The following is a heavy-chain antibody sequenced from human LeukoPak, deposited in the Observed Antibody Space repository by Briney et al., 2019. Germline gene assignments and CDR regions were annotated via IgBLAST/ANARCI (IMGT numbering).Heavy chain of an antibody. CDR3: ARDPGYSSSWPDY. D-gene: IGHD6-13*01. CDR1: GFTFRSYG. Sequence: GRSLRLSCAASGFTFRSYGVHWVRQAPGKGLEWVAVIWYDGSNKYYADSVKGRFTISRDNSKNTLYLQMNSLRAEDTAVYYCARDPGYSSSWPDYWGQGTLVTVSS. V-gene: IGHV3-33*01. J-gene: IGHJ4*02. CDR2: IWYDGSNK.